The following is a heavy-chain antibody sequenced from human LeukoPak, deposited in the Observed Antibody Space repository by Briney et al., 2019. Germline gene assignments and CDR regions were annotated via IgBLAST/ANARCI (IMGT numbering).Heavy chain of an antibody. D-gene: IGHD3-10*01. Sequence: SETLSLTCTVSGCFISSYYWSWIRQPAGKGLEWIGGIYTSGSTIYNPSLNSRVTMSVDTSKNQFSLKLSSVTAADTAVYYCARDREGITMVRGAEDYYYMDVWGKGTTVTVSS. CDR3: ARDREGITMVRGAEDYYYMDV. CDR1: GCFISSYY. V-gene: IGHV4-4*07. J-gene: IGHJ6*03. CDR2: IYTSGST.